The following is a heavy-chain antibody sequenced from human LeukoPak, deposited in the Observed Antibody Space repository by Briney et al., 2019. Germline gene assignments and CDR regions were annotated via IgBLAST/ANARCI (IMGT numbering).Heavy chain of an antibody. CDR1: GFTFSSYA. CDR3: AKDYEAYCGGDCSSFFDY. J-gene: IGHJ4*02. Sequence: GGSLRLSCAASGFTFSSYAMSWVRQAPGKGLEWVSAISGSGGNTYYADSVKGRFTISRDNSKNTVNLQMNSLRAEDTAVYYCAKDYEAYCGGDCSSFFDYWGQGTLVTVSS. CDR2: ISGSGGNT. V-gene: IGHV3-23*01. D-gene: IGHD2-21*02.